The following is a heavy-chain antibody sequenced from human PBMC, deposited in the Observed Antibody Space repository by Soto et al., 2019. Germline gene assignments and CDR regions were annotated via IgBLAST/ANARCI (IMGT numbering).Heavy chain of an antibody. V-gene: IGHV3-53*04. CDR2: IYSGGST. CDR3: AGTAYGSGSTRQIDY. CDR1: GFTVSSNY. Sequence: EVQLVESGGGLVQPGGSLRLSCAASGFTVSSNYMSWVRQAPGKGLEWVSVIYSGGSTYYADSVKGRFTISRHNSKNTLYLQMNSLRAEDTAVYYCAGTAYGSGSTRQIDYWGQGTLVTVSS. D-gene: IGHD3-10*01. J-gene: IGHJ4*02.